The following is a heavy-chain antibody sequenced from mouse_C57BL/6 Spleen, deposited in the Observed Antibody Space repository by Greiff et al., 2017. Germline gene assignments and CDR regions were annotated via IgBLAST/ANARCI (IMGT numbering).Heavy chain of an antibody. CDR3: ATGTDFDY. J-gene: IGHJ2*01. CDR1: GYTFTTYP. CDR2: FHPYNDDT. Sequence: VQRVESGADLVKPGASVKMSCTASGYTFTTYPIEWIKQNHGKSLEWIGNFHPYNDDTEYNETFKCKATLTIEKSTSTVCLELSRLTSDDSAVYYCATGTDFDYWGQGTTLTVSS. V-gene: IGHV1-47*01. D-gene: IGHD4-1*01.